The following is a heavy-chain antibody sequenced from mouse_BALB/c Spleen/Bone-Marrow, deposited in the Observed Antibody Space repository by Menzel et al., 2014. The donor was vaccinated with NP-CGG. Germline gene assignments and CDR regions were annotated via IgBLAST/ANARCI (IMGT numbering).Heavy chain of an antibody. CDR2: IRTKADNHAT. Sequence: EVKLMESGGGLVQPGGSMKLSCAASGFTFSDAWMDWVRQSPEKGLEWVAEIRTKADNHATYYTESVKGRFTISRDDSKSGVYLQMSNLRAEDTGIYYCRGDSGRLWFFDVWGAGTAVTVSS. CDR3: RGDSGRLWFFDV. J-gene: IGHJ1*01. V-gene: IGHV6-6*01. CDR1: GFTFSDAW. D-gene: IGHD1-1*01.